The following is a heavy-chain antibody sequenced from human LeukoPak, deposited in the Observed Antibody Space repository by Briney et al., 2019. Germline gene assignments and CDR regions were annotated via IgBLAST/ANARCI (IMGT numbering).Heavy chain of an antibody. Sequence: SETLSLTCTVSGYSISSGYYWGWIRQPPGKGLEWIGSIYHSGSTFDNPSLKSRVTISVDTSKNQFSLKLRSVTAADTAVYYCARTLSSGYPDYFYYMDVWGKGTTVTISS. CDR3: ARTLSSGYPDYFYYMDV. CDR1: GYSISSGYY. V-gene: IGHV4-38-2*02. D-gene: IGHD3-22*01. J-gene: IGHJ6*03. CDR2: IYHSGST.